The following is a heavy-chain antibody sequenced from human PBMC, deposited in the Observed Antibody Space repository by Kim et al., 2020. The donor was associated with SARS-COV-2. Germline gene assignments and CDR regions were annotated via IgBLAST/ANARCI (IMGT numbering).Heavy chain of an antibody. Sequence: QSHESRVTISVATSRNQFSLKLSCVTAADTAVYYCAREQLGRDGYYGMDVWGQGTTVTVSS. D-gene: IGHD6-6*01. V-gene: IGHV4-34*01. CDR3: AREQLGRDGYYGMDV. J-gene: IGHJ6*02.